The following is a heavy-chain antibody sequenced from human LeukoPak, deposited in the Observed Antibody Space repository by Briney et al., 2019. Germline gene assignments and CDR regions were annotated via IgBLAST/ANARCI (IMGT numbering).Heavy chain of an antibody. CDR2: ISSSGNTI. V-gene: IGHV3-11*04. J-gene: IGHJ6*03. CDR3: AKDHPPTMLRGLYYMDV. D-gene: IGHD3-10*01. Sequence: PGGSLRLSCAASGFTFSDYYMSWIRQAPGKGLEWISYISSSGNTIYYADSVKGRFTISRDNAKNSLYLEMNNLRVEDTAVYYCAKDHPPTMLRGLYYMDVWGKGTTVTISS. CDR1: GFTFSDYY.